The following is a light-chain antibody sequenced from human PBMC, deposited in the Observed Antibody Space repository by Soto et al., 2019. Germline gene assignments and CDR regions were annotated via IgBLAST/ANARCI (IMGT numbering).Light chain of an antibody. V-gene: IGKV1-33*01. CDR1: QDISTY. J-gene: IGKJ2*01. CDR2: DAS. Sequence: DIQMTQSPSSLSASVGDRLTITCQASQDISTYLNWYQQKPGKAPKLLISDASKLEPGVPSRFSGSGSGTHFTFIITSLQPEDIATYYCQQYYNLRTFGQGTKVDIK. CDR3: QQYYNLRT.